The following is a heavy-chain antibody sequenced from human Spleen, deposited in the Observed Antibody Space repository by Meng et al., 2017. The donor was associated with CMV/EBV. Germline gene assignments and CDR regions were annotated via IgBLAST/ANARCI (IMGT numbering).Heavy chain of an antibody. CDR1: FTFSNYW. V-gene: IGHV3-74*01. Sequence: FTFSNYWMHWVRQAPGKGLVWVSRINDDGSRTNYADSVKGRFTISRDNATNTLYLRMNSLRVEDTAVYYCARASGYNWNLAANWFDPWGQGTLVTVSS. CDR2: INDDGSRT. D-gene: IGHD1-7*01. J-gene: IGHJ5*02. CDR3: ARASGYNWNLAANWFDP.